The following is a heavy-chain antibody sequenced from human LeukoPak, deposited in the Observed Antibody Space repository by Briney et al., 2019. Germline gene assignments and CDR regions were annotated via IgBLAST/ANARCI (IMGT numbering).Heavy chain of an antibody. D-gene: IGHD3-22*01. CDR2: IYYSGST. Sequence: SETLSLTCTVSGGSISSYYWSWIRQPPGKGLEWIGYIYYSGSTNYNPSLKSRVTISVDTSKNQFSLKLSSVTAADTAVYYCVANYYDGSGATWGQGTLVTVSS. CDR1: GGSISSYY. CDR3: VANYYDGSGAT. J-gene: IGHJ5*02. V-gene: IGHV4-59*01.